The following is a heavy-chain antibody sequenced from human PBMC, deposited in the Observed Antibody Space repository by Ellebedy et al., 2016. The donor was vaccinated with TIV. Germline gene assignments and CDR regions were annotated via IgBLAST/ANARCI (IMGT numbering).Heavy chain of an antibody. V-gene: IGHV3-33*01. D-gene: IGHD6-25*01. CDR2: IWYDGRDK. J-gene: IGHJ3*01. CDR1: GFTFSSYG. Sequence: GESLKISCAASGFTFSSYGMHWVRQAPGKGLEWVAVIWYDGRDKYYADSVKGRFTISRDISKNTLYLQVRSLRVEDTAVYHCARDGGIAATGSWSGFDLWGQGTMVAVSS. CDR3: ARDGGIAATGSWSGFDL.